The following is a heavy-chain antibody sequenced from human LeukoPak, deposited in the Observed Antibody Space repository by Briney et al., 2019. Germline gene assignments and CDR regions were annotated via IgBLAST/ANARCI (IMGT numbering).Heavy chain of an antibody. CDR3: AKDLIHSSSGFDY. CDR1: GFTFSSYG. Sequence: GGSLRLSCAASGFTFSSYGMHWVRQAPGKGLEWVAVISYDGSNKYYADSVKGRFTISRDNSKNTLYLQMNSLRAEDTAVYYCAKDLIHSSSGFDYWGQGTLVTVSS. J-gene: IGHJ4*02. D-gene: IGHD6-13*01. CDR2: ISYDGSNK. V-gene: IGHV3-30*18.